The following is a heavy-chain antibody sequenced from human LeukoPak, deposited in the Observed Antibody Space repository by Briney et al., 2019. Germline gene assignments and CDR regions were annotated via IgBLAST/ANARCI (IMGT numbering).Heavy chain of an antibody. CDR3: ARAAGYGDYRCFDY. V-gene: IGHV3-21*05. CDR1: GFTFSSDS. D-gene: IGHD4-17*01. Sequence: GGSLRLSCAASGFTFSSDSMNWVRQAPGKGLEWVSCISSSSDYIYYADSVKGRFTISRDNAKNSLFLQMNSLRAEDTAVYYCARAAGYGDYRCFDYWGQGTLVTVSS. CDR2: ISSSSDYI. J-gene: IGHJ4*02.